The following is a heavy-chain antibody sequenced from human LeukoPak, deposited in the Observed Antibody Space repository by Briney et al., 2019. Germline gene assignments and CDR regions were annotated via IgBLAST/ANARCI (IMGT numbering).Heavy chain of an antibody. V-gene: IGHV4-59*12. CDR1: GGSISSYY. CDR2: IYYSGST. CDR3: ARDSYYDNIGEGAFNI. Sequence: SETLSLTCTGSGGSISSYYWSWIRQPPGKGLEWIGYIYYSGSTNYNPSLKSRVTISVDKSKNQFSLKLSSVTAADTAVYYCARDSYYDNIGEGAFNIWGQGTLVTVSS. J-gene: IGHJ3*02. D-gene: IGHD3-22*01.